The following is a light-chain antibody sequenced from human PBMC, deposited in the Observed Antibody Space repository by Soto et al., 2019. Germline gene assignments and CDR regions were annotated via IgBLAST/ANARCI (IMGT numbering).Light chain of an antibody. CDR3: MQALQTPT. V-gene: IGKV2-28*01. Sequence: EIVLTQSPPSLPVTPGEPASIACRSSQSLLHSNGYNYLVWYLQKPGQSPQPLIFLGSNRASGVPDRFSGSGSGTDFTLKISRVEAEDVGVYYCMQALQTPTFGGGTKVEIK. CDR1: QSLLHSNGYNY. CDR2: LGS. J-gene: IGKJ4*01.